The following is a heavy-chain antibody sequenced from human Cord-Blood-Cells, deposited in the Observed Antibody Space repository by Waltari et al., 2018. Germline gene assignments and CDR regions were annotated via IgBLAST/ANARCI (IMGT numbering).Heavy chain of an antibody. Sequence: QLQLQASGPGLVKPSETLSLTCTVSGGSISSSSSSWGWIRPPPGKGLEWIGSIYYSGSTYYNPSLKSRVTISVDTSKNQFSLKLSSVTAADTAVYYCARQVWYGSGSYYNWFDPWGQGTLVTVSS. CDR3: ARQVWYGSGSYYNWFDP. D-gene: IGHD3-10*01. CDR2: IYYSGST. J-gene: IGHJ5*02. CDR1: GGSISSSSSS. V-gene: IGHV4-39*01.